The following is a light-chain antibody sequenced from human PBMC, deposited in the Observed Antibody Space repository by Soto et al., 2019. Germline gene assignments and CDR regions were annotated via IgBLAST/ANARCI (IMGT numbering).Light chain of an antibody. Sequence: EIVMTQSPATLSVSPGERATLSCRASQSVSSNVAFYQQKPGQAPRLLIYVASTRATGIPARFSGSWSGTEFTLTISRLEPEDFAVYYCQQYGSSPRTFGQGTKVDIK. J-gene: IGKJ1*01. V-gene: IGKV3-15*01. CDR2: VAS. CDR3: QQYGSSPRT. CDR1: QSVSSN.